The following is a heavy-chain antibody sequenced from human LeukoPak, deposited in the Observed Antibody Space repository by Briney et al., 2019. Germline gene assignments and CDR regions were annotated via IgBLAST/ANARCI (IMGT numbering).Heavy chain of an antibody. D-gene: IGHD3-10*01. CDR1: GYTFTGYY. Sequence: GASVKVSCKASGYTFTGYYMHWVRQAPGQGLEWMGWINPNSGGTNYAQKFQGWVTMTRDTSISTAYMELSRLRSDDTAVYYCARGSGSYPWYFDYWGQGTLVTVSS. CDR3: ARGSGSYPWYFDY. J-gene: IGHJ4*02. CDR2: INPNSGGT. V-gene: IGHV1-2*04.